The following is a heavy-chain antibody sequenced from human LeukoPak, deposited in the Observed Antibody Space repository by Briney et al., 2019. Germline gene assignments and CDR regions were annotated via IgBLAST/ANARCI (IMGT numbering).Heavy chain of an antibody. Sequence: GASVKVSCKASGYTFTGYYMHWVRQAPGQGLEWMGWINPNSGGTNYAQKFQGRVTMTRDTSISTAYMELSRLRSDDTAVYYCARDDFGETYYYDSSGYYGVDYWGQGTLVTVSS. V-gene: IGHV1-2*02. CDR3: ARDDFGETYYYDSSGYYGVDY. CDR2: INPNSGGT. J-gene: IGHJ4*02. CDR1: GYTFTGYY. D-gene: IGHD3-22*01.